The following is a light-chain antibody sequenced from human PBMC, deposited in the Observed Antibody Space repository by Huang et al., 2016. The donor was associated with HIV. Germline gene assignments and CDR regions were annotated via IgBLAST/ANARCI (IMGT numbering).Light chain of an antibody. CDR3: MQALQGLV. Sequence: DIVMTQSPLSLPVTPGEPASISCRSSQSLLHSNGYNDFDWYLQKPGQSPQLLIYLGSHRASGVPDRFSGSGSGTDFTLKISRVEAEDVGVYYCMQALQGLVFGPGTTVDI. J-gene: IGKJ3*01. CDR2: LGS. V-gene: IGKV2-28*01. CDR1: QSLLHSNGYND.